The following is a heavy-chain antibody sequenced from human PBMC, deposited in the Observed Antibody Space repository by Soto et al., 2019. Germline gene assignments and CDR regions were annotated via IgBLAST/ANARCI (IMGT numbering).Heavy chain of an antibody. Sequence: QVQLVESGGGVVQPGRSLRLSCAASGFTFSSYGMHWVRQAPGKGQEWVAVIWYDGSNKYYADSVKGRFTISRDNSKNALYLQMNSLRAEDTAVYYCAITQWLGYGGQGTLVTVSS. CDR1: GFTFSSYG. CDR2: IWYDGSNK. D-gene: IGHD6-19*01. J-gene: IGHJ4*02. CDR3: AITQWLGY. V-gene: IGHV3-33*01.